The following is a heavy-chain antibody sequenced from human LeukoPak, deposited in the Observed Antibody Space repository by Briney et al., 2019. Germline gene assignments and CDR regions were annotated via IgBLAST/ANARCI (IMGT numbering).Heavy chain of an antibody. J-gene: IGHJ3*02. CDR2: ISSSGGNT. D-gene: IGHD4-11*01. CDR3: ARDFTVPDAFDI. CDR1: GFTLNNYA. Sequence: GGSLRLSCAASGFTLNNYAMSWVRQVPGKGLQWVSGISSSGGNTYYLDSVKGRFTISRDNSKNTLYLQMNSLRAEDTAVYYCARDFTVPDAFDIWGQGTMVTVSS. V-gene: IGHV3-23*01.